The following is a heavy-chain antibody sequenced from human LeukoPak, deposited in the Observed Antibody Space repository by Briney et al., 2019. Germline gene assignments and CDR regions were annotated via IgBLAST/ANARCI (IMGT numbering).Heavy chain of an antibody. CDR3: AKVTVEYSSPYYFDY. D-gene: IGHD6-6*01. V-gene: IGHV3-30*02. Sequence: GGSLRLSCAASGFTFSSYAMSWVRQAPGKGLEWVAFIRYDGSNKYYADSAKGRFTISRDNSKNMLYLQMNSLRAEDTAVYYCAKVTVEYSSPYYFDYWGQGTLVTVSS. CDR2: IRYDGSNK. J-gene: IGHJ4*02. CDR1: GFTFSSYA.